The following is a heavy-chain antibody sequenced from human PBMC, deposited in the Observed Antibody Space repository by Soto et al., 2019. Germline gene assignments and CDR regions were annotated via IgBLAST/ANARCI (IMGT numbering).Heavy chain of an antibody. V-gene: IGHV1-69*13. J-gene: IGHJ4*02. Sequence: SVKVSCKASGGTFSSYAISWVRQAPGQGLEWMGGIIPIFGTANYAQKFQGRVTITADESTSTAYMELSSLRSEDTAVYYCAREDFDDSSGYYGYWGQGTLVTVSS. D-gene: IGHD3-22*01. CDR3: AREDFDDSSGYYGY. CDR2: IIPIFGTA. CDR1: GGTFSSYA.